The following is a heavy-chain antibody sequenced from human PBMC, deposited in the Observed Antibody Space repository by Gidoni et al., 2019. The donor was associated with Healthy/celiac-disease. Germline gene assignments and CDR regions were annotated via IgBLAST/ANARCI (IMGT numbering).Heavy chain of an antibody. J-gene: IGHJ4*02. Sequence: QVQLVESGGGEVQHGRSLRLSCTASGFTFSRYGMHWVSQAPGKGLEWVAVIWYDVSNLYDADSVRGRFTISRDNSKITMYLQMNSLRAEDTAVYYCARGPPMAYYFDFWGQGTPVTVSS. CDR2: IWYDVSNL. D-gene: IGHD3-10*01. CDR1: GFTFSRYG. CDR3: ARGPPMAYYFDF. V-gene: IGHV3-33*01.